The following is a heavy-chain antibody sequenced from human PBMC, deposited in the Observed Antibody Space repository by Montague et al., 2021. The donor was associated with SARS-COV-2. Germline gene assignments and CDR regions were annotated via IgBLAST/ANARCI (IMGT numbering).Heavy chain of an antibody. Sequence: SDTLSLTCTVSGGSISSSNYYWGWIRQPPGKGLEWIGSIYYSGSTYYNPSLKSRVTMSVDTSKNQFSLKLSSVTAADMAVYYCARHSLAVTAIYSWFDPWGQGTLVTVSS. D-gene: IGHD2-21*02. V-gene: IGHV4-39*01. J-gene: IGHJ5*02. CDR3: ARHSLAVTAIYSWFDP. CDR2: IYYSGST. CDR1: GGSISSSNYY.